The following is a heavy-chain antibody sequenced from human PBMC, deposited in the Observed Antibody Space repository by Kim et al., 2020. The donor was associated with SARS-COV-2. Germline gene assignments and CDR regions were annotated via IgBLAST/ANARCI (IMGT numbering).Heavy chain of an antibody. Sequence: KGRFTISRDNAKNSLYLQMNSLRAEDTAVYYCARDRLPYCGGDCLDYFDYWGQGTLVTVSS. CDR3: ARDRLPYCGGDCLDYFDY. D-gene: IGHD2-21*02. V-gene: IGHV3-11*06. J-gene: IGHJ4*02.